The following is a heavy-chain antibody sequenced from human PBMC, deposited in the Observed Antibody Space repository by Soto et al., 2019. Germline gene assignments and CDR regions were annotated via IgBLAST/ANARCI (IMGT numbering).Heavy chain of an antibody. Sequence: GGSLRLSCAASGFTYNDYYMSWIRQATGKGLEWVSYISSSSSYTNYADSVKGRFTISRDNAKNSLYLQMNSLRAEDTAVYYCARDANSYYDILTGYYSFDYWAQRT. V-gene: IGHV3-11*05. J-gene: IGHJ4*02. CDR3: ARDANSYYDILTGYYSFDY. CDR2: ISSSSSYT. D-gene: IGHD3-9*01. CDR1: GFTYNDYY.